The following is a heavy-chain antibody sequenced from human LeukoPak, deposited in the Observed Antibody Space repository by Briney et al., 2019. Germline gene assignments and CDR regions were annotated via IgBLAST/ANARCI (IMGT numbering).Heavy chain of an antibody. V-gene: IGHV3-23*01. CDR2: TSGGGEDT. D-gene: IGHD1-1*01. CDR3: AKPRAMTTGVGRYFDL. CDR1: GFTFTSYA. J-gene: IGHJ2*01. Sequence: GGSLRLSCAASGFTFTSYAMSWIRQAPGKGLEWVSATSGGGEDTYYPDSVKGRFTISRDNSKNTLYPQMNSLRAEDTATYYCAKPRAMTTGVGRYFDLWGRGTLVTVSS.